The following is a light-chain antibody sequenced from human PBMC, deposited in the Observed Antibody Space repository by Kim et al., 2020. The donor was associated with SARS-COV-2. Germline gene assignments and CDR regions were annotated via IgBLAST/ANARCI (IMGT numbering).Light chain of an antibody. Sequence: DIQMTQSPSTLSASVGDRVTITCRASQSISTWLAWYQQKPGKAPKLLIYKASSLESGVPSRFSGSGSGTDFTLTVSSLQPDDFATYYCQQYNSYPWTFVQGTKVDIK. J-gene: IGKJ1*01. CDR2: KAS. V-gene: IGKV1-5*03. CDR3: QQYNSYPWT. CDR1: QSISTW.